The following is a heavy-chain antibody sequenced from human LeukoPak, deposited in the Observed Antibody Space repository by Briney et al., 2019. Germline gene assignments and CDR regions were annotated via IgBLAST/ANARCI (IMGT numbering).Heavy chain of an antibody. CDR2: IIPIFGTA. Sequence: GASVKVSCKASGGTFSSYAISWVRQAPGQGLEWMGGIIPIFGTANYAQKFQGRVTITADKSTSTAYMELSSLRSEDTAVYYCARDMAVVVTAIHYYFDYWGQGTLVTVSS. V-gene: IGHV1-69*06. CDR3: ARDMAVVVTAIHYYFDY. CDR1: GGTFSSYA. D-gene: IGHD2-21*02. J-gene: IGHJ4*02.